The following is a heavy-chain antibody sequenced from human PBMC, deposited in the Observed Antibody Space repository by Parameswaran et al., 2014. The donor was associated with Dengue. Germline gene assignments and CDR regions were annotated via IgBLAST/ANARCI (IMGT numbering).Heavy chain of an antibody. J-gene: IGHJ4*02. D-gene: IGHD2-2*02. CDR3: ARGRESSCSSTSCYTGDHFDY. CDR2: IYYSGST. Sequence: PGKGLEWIGYIYYSGSTYYNPSLKSRVTISVDTSKNQFSLKLSSVTAADTAVYYCARGRESSCSSTSCYTGDHFDYWGQGTLVTVSS. V-gene: IGHV4-31*02.